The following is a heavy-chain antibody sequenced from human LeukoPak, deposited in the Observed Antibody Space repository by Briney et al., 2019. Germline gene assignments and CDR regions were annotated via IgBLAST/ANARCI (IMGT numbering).Heavy chain of an antibody. V-gene: IGHV4-30-2*01. CDR2: INHSGST. J-gene: IGHJ4*02. CDR3: ARPGYCSGGSCYRDFDY. CDR1: GGSISSGGYS. D-gene: IGHD2-15*01. Sequence: PSETLSLTCAVSGGSISSGGYSWSWIRQPPGKGLEWIGEINHSGSTNYNPSLKSRVTISVDTSKNQFSLKLSSVTAADTAVYYCARPGYCSGGSCYRDFDYWGQGTLVTVSS.